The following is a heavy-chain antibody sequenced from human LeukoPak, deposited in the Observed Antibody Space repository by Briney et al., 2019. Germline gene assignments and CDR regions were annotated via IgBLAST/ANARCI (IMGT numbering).Heavy chain of an antibody. Sequence: PGRSLRLSCAASGFTFSNQGMHWVRQAPGKGLEWVAVISYDGSNKYYADSVKGRFTISRDNSKNTLYLQMNSLRAEDTAVYYYAKDGGGYYNYWGQGTLVTVSS. CDR3: AKDGGGYYNY. D-gene: IGHD4-23*01. CDR2: ISYDGSNK. CDR1: GFTFSNQG. V-gene: IGHV3-30*18. J-gene: IGHJ4*02.